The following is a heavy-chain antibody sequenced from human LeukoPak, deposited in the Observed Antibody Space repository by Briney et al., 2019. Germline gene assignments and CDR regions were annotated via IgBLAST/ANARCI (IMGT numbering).Heavy chain of an antibody. Sequence: SETLSLTCTVSGGSVSSGSYYWSWIRQPPGKGLEWIGYIYYSGSTNYNPSLKSRVTISVDTSKNQFSLKLSSVTAADTAVYYYARQRRAAFSTWEPARRVPTYYFDYWGQGTLVTVSS. CDR3: ARQRRAAFSTWEPARRVPTYYFDY. J-gene: IGHJ4*02. CDR2: IYYSGST. CDR1: GGSVSSGSYY. V-gene: IGHV4-61*01. D-gene: IGHD1-26*01.